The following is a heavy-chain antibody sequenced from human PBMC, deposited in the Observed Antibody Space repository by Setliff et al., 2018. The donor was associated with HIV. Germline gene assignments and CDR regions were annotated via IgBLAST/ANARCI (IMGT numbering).Heavy chain of an antibody. CDR1: GLTFTNYA. D-gene: IGHD6-13*01. J-gene: IGHJ6*03. CDR3: AKTTPSSIRYPYCYYMDV. Sequence: GGSLRLSCAVSGLTFTNYAMHWVRQAPGKGLESVSFISYDGGSKYYADSVKGRFTISRDNSKNMVFLQMNSLRAEDTAVYYCAKTTPSSIRYPYCYYMDVWGKGTTVTVSS. V-gene: IGHV3-30*12. CDR2: ISYDGGSK.